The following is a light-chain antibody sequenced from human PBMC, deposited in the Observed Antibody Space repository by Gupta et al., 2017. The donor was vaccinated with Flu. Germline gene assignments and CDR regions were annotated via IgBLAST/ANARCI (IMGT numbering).Light chain of an antibody. Sequence: DLVMIQSPLSLSVTPREPASLSCRSSQSLLHSSGFNYLEWFLQKPGQSPQLLIYLGSNRASGAPDRFRGSGSGTEFTLDISRVEADDVGVYFCMATLQNFTFGPGTKVDLK. CDR1: QSLLHSSGFNY. J-gene: IGKJ3*01. CDR3: MATLQNFT. V-gene: IGKV2-28*01. CDR2: LGS.